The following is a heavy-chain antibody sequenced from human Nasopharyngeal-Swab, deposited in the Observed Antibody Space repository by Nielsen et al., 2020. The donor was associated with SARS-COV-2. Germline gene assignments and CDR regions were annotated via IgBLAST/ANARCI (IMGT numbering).Heavy chain of an antibody. Sequence: ESLKISCTVPGGSISSSSYYWGWIRQPPGKGLEWIGSIYYSGSTYYNPSLKSRVTISVDTSKNQFSLKLSSVTAADTAVYYCARESSSWYPFDYWGQGTLVTVSS. J-gene: IGHJ4*02. V-gene: IGHV4-39*07. CDR1: GGSISSSSYY. D-gene: IGHD6-13*01. CDR2: IYYSGST. CDR3: ARESSSWYPFDY.